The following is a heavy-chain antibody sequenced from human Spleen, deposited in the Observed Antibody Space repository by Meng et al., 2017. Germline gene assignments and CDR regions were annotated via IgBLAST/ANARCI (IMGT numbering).Heavy chain of an antibody. CDR2: INHSGST. Sequence: QVQRQLSGPGLLKPSTTRSLTCVVSGGSFSDYYWSWFRQPPGKGLEWIGEINHSGSTNNNPSLESRATISVDTSQNNLSLKLSSVTAADSAVYYCARGPTTMAHDFDYWGQGTLVTVSS. CDR1: GGSFSDYY. CDR3: ARGPTTMAHDFDY. D-gene: IGHD4-11*01. J-gene: IGHJ4*02. V-gene: IGHV4-34*04.